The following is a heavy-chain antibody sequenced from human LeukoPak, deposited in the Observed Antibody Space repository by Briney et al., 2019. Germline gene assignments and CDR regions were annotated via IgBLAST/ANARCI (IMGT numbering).Heavy chain of an antibody. CDR1: GFTFSSYG. Sequence: GGSLRLSCAASGFTFSSYGMHWVRQAPGKGLEWVAVIWYDGSNKYYADSVKGRFTISRDNSKNTLYLQMNSLRAEDTAVYYCAKTSSPMVRGVKDFDLWGRGTLVTVTS. D-gene: IGHD3-10*01. J-gene: IGHJ2*01. CDR2: IWYDGSNK. CDR3: AKTSSPMVRGVKDFDL. V-gene: IGHV3-33*06.